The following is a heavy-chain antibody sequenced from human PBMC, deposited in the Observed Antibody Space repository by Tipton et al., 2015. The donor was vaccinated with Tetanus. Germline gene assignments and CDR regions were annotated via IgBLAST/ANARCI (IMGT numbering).Heavy chain of an antibody. CDR3: ARGGFAEVEFYFDGVDV. V-gene: IGHV4-31*02. Sequence: LRLSCTVSGASMKSGSFYWGWIRQHPGRGLEWIGYMFYNGDAFYNPSLKSRLAMSLDASKNLFSLNLTSVTAADTAVYYCARGGFAEVEFYFDGVDVWGQGTTVIVSS. CDR1: GASMKSGSFY. D-gene: IGHD3-10*01. J-gene: IGHJ6*02. CDR2: MFYNGDA.